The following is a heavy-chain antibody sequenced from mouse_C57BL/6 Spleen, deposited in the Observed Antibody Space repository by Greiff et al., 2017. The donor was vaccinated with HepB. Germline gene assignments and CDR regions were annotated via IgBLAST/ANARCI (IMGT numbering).Heavy chain of an antibody. V-gene: IGHV1-69*01. CDR3: ARGGDYYGSSY. Sequence: QVQLKQSGAELVMPGASVKLSCKASGYTFTSYWMHWVKQRPGQGLEWIGEIDPSDSYTNYNQKFKGKSTLTVDKSSSTAYMQLSSLTSEDSAVYYCARGGDYYGSSYWGQGTTLTVSS. D-gene: IGHD1-1*01. J-gene: IGHJ2*01. CDR1: GYTFTSYW. CDR2: IDPSDSYT.